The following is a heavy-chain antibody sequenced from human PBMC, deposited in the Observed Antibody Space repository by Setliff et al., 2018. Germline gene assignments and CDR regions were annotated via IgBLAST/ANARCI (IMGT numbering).Heavy chain of an antibody. CDR1: GGSISSGGYY. Sequence: SETLSLTCTVSGGSISSGGYYWSWIRQHPGKGLEWIGYIYYSWSTYYNPTLKSRVTISVDTFKIQFSLKLSAVTAADTAVYYCARVALVVVIRNAFDIWGQGTMVTVSS. CDR3: ARVALVVVIRNAFDI. CDR2: IYYSWST. J-gene: IGHJ3*02. D-gene: IGHD2-21*01. V-gene: IGHV4-31*03.